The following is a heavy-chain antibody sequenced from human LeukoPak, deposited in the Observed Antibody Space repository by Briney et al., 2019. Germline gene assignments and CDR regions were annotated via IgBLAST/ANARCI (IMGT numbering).Heavy chain of an antibody. Sequence: PGGSLRLSCAASGFTFSSNYMSWVRQAPGKGLEWVSVVYSGGSTYYADSVKGRFTISRDNSKNTLYLQMNSLRAEDTAVYYCARDQNCGGDCYGFDYWGQGTLVTVSS. CDR2: VYSGGST. D-gene: IGHD2-21*01. J-gene: IGHJ4*02. CDR3: ARDQNCGGDCYGFDY. CDR1: GFTFSSNY. V-gene: IGHV3-66*02.